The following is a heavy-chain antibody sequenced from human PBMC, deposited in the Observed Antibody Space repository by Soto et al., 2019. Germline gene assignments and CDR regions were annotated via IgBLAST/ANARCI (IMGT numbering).Heavy chain of an antibody. CDR1: GGTFSSYG. J-gene: IGHJ4*02. Sequence: QVHLVQSGAEVKKPGSSVKVSCKSSGGTFSSYGISWVRQGPAQGLQWMGGINTLLGTTTYAEKVQGRLTIPAEESRSTVYMALNTLRSEDTAVYFCAKIRGGVGSAGGQGTLVTVSS. CDR2: INTLLGTT. CDR3: AKIRGGVGSA. V-gene: IGHV1-69*11. D-gene: IGHD3-10*01.